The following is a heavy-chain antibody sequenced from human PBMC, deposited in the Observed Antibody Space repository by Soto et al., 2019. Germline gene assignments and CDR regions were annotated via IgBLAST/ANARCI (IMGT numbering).Heavy chain of an antibody. CDR1: GGTFSIYA. D-gene: IGHD1-7*01. CDR2: IIPIFGPA. V-gene: IGHV1-69*01. J-gene: IGHJ6*02. CDR3: ARSGAGTTFNYYYDMDV. Sequence: QVQLVQSGAEVKKPGTSMKVSWKASGGTFSIYAISWVRQAPGQGLEWMGGIIPIFGPANYAQKFQGRVTITADESTSTAYMELSSLRSEDTAVYYCARSGAGTTFNYYYDMDVWGQGTTVTVSS.